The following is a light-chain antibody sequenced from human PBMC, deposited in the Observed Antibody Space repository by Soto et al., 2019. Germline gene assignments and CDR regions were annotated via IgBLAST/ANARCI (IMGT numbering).Light chain of an antibody. J-gene: IGLJ2*01. V-gene: IGLV1-44*01. CDR3: AAWDDSLNGPV. CDR2: SNN. Sequence: QPVLTQPPSASGTPGQRVTISCSGSSFNIGSNTVNWYQQLPGTAPKLLIYSNNQRPSGVPDRFSGSKSGTSASLAISGLQSEDEADYYCAAWDDSLNGPVFGGGTKLPS. CDR1: SFNIGSNT.